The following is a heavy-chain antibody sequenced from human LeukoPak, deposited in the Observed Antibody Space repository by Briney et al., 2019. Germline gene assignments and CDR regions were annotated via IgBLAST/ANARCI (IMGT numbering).Heavy chain of an antibody. CDR2: ISGSGGST. CDR1: GFTFSSYA. Sequence: PGGSLRLSCAASGFTFSSYAMSWVRQAPEKGLEWVSAISGSGGSTYYADSVKGRFTISRDNSKNTLYLQMNSLRAEDTAVYYCAKEVVPVAGTYYGMDVWGQGTTVTVSS. CDR3: AKEVVPVAGTYYGMDV. J-gene: IGHJ6*02. D-gene: IGHD6-19*01. V-gene: IGHV3-23*01.